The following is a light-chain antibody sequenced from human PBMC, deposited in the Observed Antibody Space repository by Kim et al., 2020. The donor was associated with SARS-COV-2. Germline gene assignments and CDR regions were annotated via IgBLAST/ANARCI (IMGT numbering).Light chain of an antibody. CDR1: QDISNY. CDR2: DAS. V-gene: IGKV1-33*01. Sequence: DIQMTQSPSSLSASVGDRVTITCQASQDISNYLNWYQQKPGKAPKLLIYDASNLETGVPSRFSGSGSGTDFTFTISSLQPEDFATYYCQQLNSYPRLTFGGGTKVDIK. CDR3: QQLNSYPRLT. J-gene: IGKJ4*01.